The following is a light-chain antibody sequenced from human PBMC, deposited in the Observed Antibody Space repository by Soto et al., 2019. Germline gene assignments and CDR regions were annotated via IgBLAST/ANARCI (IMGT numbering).Light chain of an antibody. CDR3: QQYNSYSRT. J-gene: IGKJ1*01. CDR2: DAS. Sequence: DIQLTQSPPTLSASVGDRVTITCRASQPISSWLAWYHQKPGKAPNLLIFDASNLESGVPSRFSGSGSGTEFALTISSLQPDDFATYYCQQYNSYSRTFGQGTKVDI. V-gene: IGKV1-5*01. CDR1: QPISSW.